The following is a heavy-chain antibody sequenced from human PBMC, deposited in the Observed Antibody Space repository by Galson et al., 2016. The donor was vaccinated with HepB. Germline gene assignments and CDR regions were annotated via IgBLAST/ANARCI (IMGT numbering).Heavy chain of an antibody. Sequence: SLRLSCAVSQFTFSTYAMNWVRQAPGKGLEWVAVISYDGGKKYYADSVKGRFTISRDNSKNTLYLQMNSLRPEDTAVYFCARDPLYCNGGSCIPYYFDYWGQGTPVTVSS. CDR1: QFTFSTYA. CDR2: ISYDGGKK. V-gene: IGHV3-30-3*01. CDR3: ARDPLYCNGGSCIPYYFDY. J-gene: IGHJ4*02. D-gene: IGHD2-15*01.